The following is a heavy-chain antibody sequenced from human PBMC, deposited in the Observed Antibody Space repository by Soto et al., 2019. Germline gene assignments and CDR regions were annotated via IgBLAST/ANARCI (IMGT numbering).Heavy chain of an antibody. D-gene: IGHD2-8*02. J-gene: IGHJ3*02. CDR1: GFTFTTSA. CDR3: ARDMPTTVLGHDAFDM. Sequence: SVKVSCKASGFTFTTSAMQWVRQARGQRLEWIGWIVVGSGKTNYAQKFQERVTITRDMSTSTAYMELSSLRSEDTAVYYCARDMPTTVLGHDAFDMWGQGTMVTVS. V-gene: IGHV1-58*02. CDR2: IVVGSGKT.